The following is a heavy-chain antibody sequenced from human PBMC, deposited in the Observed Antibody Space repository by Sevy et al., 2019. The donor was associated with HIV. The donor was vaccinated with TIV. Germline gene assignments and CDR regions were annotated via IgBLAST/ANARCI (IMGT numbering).Heavy chain of an antibody. CDR3: ARVRVGATTSYYFDY. Sequence: GGSLRLSCAASGFTFSSYVMHWVRQAPGKGLAWVGFIWHDGSQKYYADSVRGRFTFSRDNSKNTLFLQVSSLRAEDTAVYYCARVRVGATTSYYFDYWGQGTLVTVSS. CDR2: IWHDGSQK. CDR1: GFTFSSYV. V-gene: IGHV3-33*01. J-gene: IGHJ4*02. D-gene: IGHD1-26*01.